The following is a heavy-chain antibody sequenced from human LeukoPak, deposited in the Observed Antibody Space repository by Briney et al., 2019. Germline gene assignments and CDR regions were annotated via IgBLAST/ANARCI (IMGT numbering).Heavy chain of an antibody. CDR3: AAKRPNCGGDCYLAY. V-gene: IGHV4-34*01. J-gene: IGHJ4*02. CDR2: INYSGST. CDR1: GGSFSGYY. D-gene: IGHD2-21*02. Sequence: SETLSLICAVYGGSFSGYYWSWIRQPPGKGLEWIGEINYSGSTNYNPSLKSRATISVDTSKNQFSLKLSSVTAADTAVYYCAAKRPNCGGDCYLAYWGQGTLVTVSS.